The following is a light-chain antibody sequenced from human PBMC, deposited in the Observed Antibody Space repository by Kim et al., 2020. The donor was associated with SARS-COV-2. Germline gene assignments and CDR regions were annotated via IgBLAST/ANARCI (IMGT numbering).Light chain of an antibody. CDR3: QQQYSTPRT. CDR2: WAS. J-gene: IGKJ1*01. CDR1: QSVLYSSNNKNY. Sequence: DIVMTQSPDSLAVSLGERATINCKSSQSVLYSSNNKNYLAWYQQKPGQPPKLLIYWASTRESGVPDRFSGSGSGTDFTLTISSLQAEGVAVYYCQQQYSTPRTFGQGNKVDSK. V-gene: IGKV4-1*01.